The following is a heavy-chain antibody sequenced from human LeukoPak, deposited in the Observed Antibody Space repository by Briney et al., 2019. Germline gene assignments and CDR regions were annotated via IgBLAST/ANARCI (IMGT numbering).Heavy chain of an antibody. Sequence: PSETLSLTCAVYGGSFSGYYWSWIRQPPGKGLEWIGEINHSGSTNYNPSLKSRVTISVDTSKNQFSLKLSSVTAADTAVYYCARDSAYDYVWGSYRPKGYYFDYWGQGTLVTVSS. CDR1: GGSFSGYY. J-gene: IGHJ4*02. CDR2: INHSGST. D-gene: IGHD3-16*02. CDR3: ARDSAYDYVWGSYRPKGYYFDY. V-gene: IGHV4-34*01.